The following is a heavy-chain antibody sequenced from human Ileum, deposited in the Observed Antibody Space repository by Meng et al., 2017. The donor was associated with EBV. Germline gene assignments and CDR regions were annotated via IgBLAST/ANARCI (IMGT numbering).Heavy chain of an antibody. CDR1: GGSFNAYY. CDR2: IFHSGHT. D-gene: IGHD5-18*01. Sequence: VQLAQRGPGLLKPSETLSLTCDVSGGSFNAYYWTWIRQSPGGGLEWIGEIFHSGHTNYNPSLESRVSMSVATSKKQFSLLLSSVTAADSGLYFCARGREYTGQLDLWGLGTLVTVSS. V-gene: IGHV4-34*02. J-gene: IGHJ5*02. CDR3: ARGREYTGQLDL.